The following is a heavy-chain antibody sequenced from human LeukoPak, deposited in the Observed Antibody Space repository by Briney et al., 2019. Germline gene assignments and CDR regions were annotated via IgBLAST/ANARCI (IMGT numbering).Heavy chain of an antibody. Sequence: PSEILSLTCTVSGGSIISSNYYWGWIRQPPGKGLEWIGNIYYSGTTYYNPSLKSRVTISVDTSKNQFSLKLSSVTAADTAIYYCARRYYDSSGYYHTFDSWGQGTLVTVSS. CDR3: ARRYYDSSGYYHTFDS. CDR2: IYYSGTT. J-gene: IGHJ4*02. V-gene: IGHV4-39*01. CDR1: GGSIISSNYY. D-gene: IGHD3-22*01.